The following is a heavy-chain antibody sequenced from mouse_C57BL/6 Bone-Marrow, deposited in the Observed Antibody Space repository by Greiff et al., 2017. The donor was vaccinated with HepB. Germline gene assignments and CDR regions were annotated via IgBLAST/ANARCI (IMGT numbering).Heavy chain of an antibody. CDR3: AGSIYYYGSSYVEWYFDV. CDR1: GFSLTSYG. CDR2: IWSGGST. V-gene: IGHV2-2*01. Sequence: VKLQESGPGLVQPSQSLSITCTVSGFSLTSYGVHWVRQSPGKGLEWLGVIWSGGSTDYNAAFISRLSISKDNSKSQVFFKMNSLQADDTAIYYCAGSIYYYGSSYVEWYFDVWGTGTTVTVSS. J-gene: IGHJ1*03. D-gene: IGHD1-1*01.